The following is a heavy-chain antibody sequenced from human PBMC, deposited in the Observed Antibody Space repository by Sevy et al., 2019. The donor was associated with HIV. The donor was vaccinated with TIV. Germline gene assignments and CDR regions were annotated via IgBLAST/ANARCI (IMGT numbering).Heavy chain of an antibody. CDR2: ISGHGGST. CDR1: GFMFNSYA. CDR3: AGGFWSGFDY. Sequence: GGSLRLSCAASGFMFNSYAMSWVRRAPGKGLEWISNISGHGGSTYYADSVKGRFTISRDNFRKIVDLQMDNLRADDTAIYYCAGGFWSGFDYWGQGTLVTVSS. J-gene: IGHJ4*02. V-gene: IGHV3-23*01. D-gene: IGHD3-3*01.